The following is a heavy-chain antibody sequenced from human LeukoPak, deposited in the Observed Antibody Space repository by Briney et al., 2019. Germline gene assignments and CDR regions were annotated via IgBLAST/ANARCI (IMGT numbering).Heavy chain of an antibody. D-gene: IGHD3-10*01. V-gene: IGHV3-48*04. CDR3: ARVDYGSGSYYSDY. CDR2: ISISSPI. J-gene: IGHJ4*02. Sequence: GGSLRLSCAASGFTVSRYSMNWVRQAPGKGLEWVSYISISSPIYYADSVKGRFTISRDNAKNSLYLQMNSLRAEDTAVYYCARVDYGSGSYYSDYWGQGSLVTVSS. CDR1: GFTVSRYS.